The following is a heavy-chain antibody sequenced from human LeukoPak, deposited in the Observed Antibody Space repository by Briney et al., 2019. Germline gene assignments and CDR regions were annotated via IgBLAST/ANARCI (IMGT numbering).Heavy chain of an antibody. CDR3: QSRFLEWLLDY. J-gene: IGHJ4*02. V-gene: IGHV4-39*01. CDR2: IYDTGST. Sequence: PETLSLTCTVSGDSIRSNNYYWGWIRQPPGKGLEWIGSIYDTGSTFYNPSLKSRVIISVDTSKNQFSLKLSSVTAADAAVYYCQSRFLEWLLDYWGQGTLVTVSS. CDR1: GDSIRSNNYY. D-gene: IGHD3-3*01.